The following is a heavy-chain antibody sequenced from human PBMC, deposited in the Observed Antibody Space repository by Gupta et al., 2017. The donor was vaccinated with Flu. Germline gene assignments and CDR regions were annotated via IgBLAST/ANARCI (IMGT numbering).Heavy chain of an antibody. J-gene: IGHJ4*02. D-gene: IGHD3-22*01. CDR1: GFSLSNAAMG. V-gene: IGHV2-26*01. CDR3: ARIYYDSVGYSPDFDY. Sequence: QVTLKESGPVLVKPTETLPLTCTVSGFSLSNAAMGVSWIRQPPGKALEWLAHIFSNDEKSCSTSLKSRLTISKDTSKSQVVQTMTNMSPVDTATYYCARIYYDSVGYSPDFDYWGQGTLVTVSS. CDR2: IFSNDEK.